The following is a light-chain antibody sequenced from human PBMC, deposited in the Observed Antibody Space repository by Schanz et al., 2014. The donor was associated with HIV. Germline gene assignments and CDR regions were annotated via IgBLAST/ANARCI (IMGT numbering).Light chain of an antibody. CDR2: DNT. V-gene: IGLV1-40*01. J-gene: IGLJ3*02. CDR1: RSNIGAGYD. Sequence: QSVLTQPPSVSGAPGQRVAISCSGSRSNIGAGYDVHWYQLLPGTAPKLLIFDNTHRPSGVPDRFTGSKSGSSASLAITGLQAEDEADYFCQSFDDSLSGVVFGGGTKLTVL. CDR3: QSFDDSLSGVV.